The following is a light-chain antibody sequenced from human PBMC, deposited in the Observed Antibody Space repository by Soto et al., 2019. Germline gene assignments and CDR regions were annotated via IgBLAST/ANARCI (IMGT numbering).Light chain of an antibody. J-gene: IGKJ1*01. CDR1: QSISSW. Sequence: DIELTQSPYTLSASVGDRVTITCRASQSISSWWAWYQQKPGKAPKLLIYDASSLESGVPSRFSGTGSGTECTLTISSLQPDDVETYYCQQYNTEWEAFGQGTKVDIK. CDR2: DAS. V-gene: IGKV1-5*01. CDR3: QQYNTEWEA.